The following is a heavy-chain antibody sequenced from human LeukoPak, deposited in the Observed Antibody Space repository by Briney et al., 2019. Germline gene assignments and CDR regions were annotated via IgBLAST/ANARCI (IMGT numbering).Heavy chain of an antibody. CDR3: ARVTTHNWFDP. D-gene: IGHD4-11*01. CDR2: IYYSGNT. CDR1: GGSFSGYY. J-gene: IGHJ5*02. V-gene: IGHV4-34*01. Sequence: SETLSLTCAVYGGSFSGYYWSWIRQPPGKGLEWIGSIYYSGNTYYNPSLKSRVTISVDTSKNQFSLKLSPVTAADTAVYYCARVTTHNWFDPWGQGTLVTVSS.